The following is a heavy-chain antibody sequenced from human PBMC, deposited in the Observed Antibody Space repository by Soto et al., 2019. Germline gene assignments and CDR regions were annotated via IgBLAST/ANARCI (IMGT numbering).Heavy chain of an antibody. CDR1: GFTFSSYS. J-gene: IGHJ5*02. CDR3: ARASGKQDRHRQMFDP. V-gene: IGHV3-21*01. D-gene: IGHD6-13*01. Sequence: EVQLVESGGGLVKPGGSLRLSCAASGFTFSSYSMNWVRQAPGKGLEWVSSISSSSSYIYYADSVKGRFTISRDNAKNSLYLQMNRLRADDTAVYYCARASGKQDRHRQMFDPWGRGTLVTVSS. CDR2: ISSSSSYI.